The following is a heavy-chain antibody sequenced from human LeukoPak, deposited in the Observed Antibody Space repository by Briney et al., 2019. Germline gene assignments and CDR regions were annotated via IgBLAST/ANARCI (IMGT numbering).Heavy chain of an antibody. D-gene: IGHD5-24*01. CDR2: INPSGGST. CDR3: ARVRIRDGYNLFAGAFDI. J-gene: IGHJ3*02. Sequence: ASVKVSCKASGYTFTNYYMHWVRQAPGQGLEWMGIINPSGGSTRYAQKFQGRVTITADESTSTAYMELSSLRSDDTAVYYCARVRIRDGYNLFAGAFDIWGQGTMVTVSS. CDR1: GYTFTNYY. V-gene: IGHV1-46*01.